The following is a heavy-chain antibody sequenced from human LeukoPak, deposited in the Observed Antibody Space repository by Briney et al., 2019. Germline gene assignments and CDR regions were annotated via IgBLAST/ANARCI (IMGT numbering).Heavy chain of an antibody. CDR3: ARLTMVRGAKGGWFDP. CDR1: GGSISSYY. V-gene: IGHV4-59*08. Sequence: SETLSLTCTVSGGSISSYYWSWIRQPPGKGLEWIGYIYYSGSTNYNPSLKSRVTISVDTSKNQFSLKLSSVTAADTAVYYCARLTMVRGAKGGWFDPWGQGTLVTVSS. J-gene: IGHJ5*02. D-gene: IGHD3-10*01. CDR2: IYYSGST.